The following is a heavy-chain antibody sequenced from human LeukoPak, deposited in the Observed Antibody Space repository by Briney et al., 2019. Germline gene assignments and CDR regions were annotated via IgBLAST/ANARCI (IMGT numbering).Heavy chain of an antibody. CDR3: AKDRTIFGVVTTFDY. V-gene: IGHV3-30*18. CDR1: GFTFSSYG. CDR2: ISYDGSNK. Sequence: PGGSLRLSCAASGFTFSSYGMHWVRQAPGKGLEWVAVISYDGSNKYYADSVKGRFTISRDNSKNTPYLQMNSLRAEDTAVYYCAKDRTIFGVVTTFDYWGQGTLVTVSS. J-gene: IGHJ4*02. D-gene: IGHD3-3*01.